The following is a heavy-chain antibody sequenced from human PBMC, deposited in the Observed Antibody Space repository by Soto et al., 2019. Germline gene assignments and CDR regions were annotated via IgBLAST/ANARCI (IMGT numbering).Heavy chain of an antibody. J-gene: IGHJ3*02. V-gene: IGHV3-7*05. CDR3: ARDLDITFGLVVAYAAFDI. Sequence: PGGSLRLSCAASGFTFSNFWMTWVRQAPGKGLEWVANIKQGGSEKYYVDSVKGRFTISRDNAKHSLYLQMNSLRAEDTAIYYCARDLDITFGLVVAYAAFDIWGQGTMVTVSS. CDR1: GFTFSNFW. D-gene: IGHD3-22*01. CDR2: IKQGGSEK.